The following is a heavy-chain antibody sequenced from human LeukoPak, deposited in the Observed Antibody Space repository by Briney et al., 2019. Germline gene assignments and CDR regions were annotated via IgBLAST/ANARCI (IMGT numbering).Heavy chain of an antibody. CDR1: GFTFSSYA. J-gene: IGHJ4*02. Sequence: GGSLRLSCAASGFTFSSYAMHWVRQAPGKGLEWVAVISYDGSNKYYADSVKGRFTISRDNSKNTLYLQMNSLRAEDTAVYYCAKDTDFWSGYPTYYFDYWGQGTLVTVSS. CDR2: ISYDGSNK. V-gene: IGHV3-30-3*01. D-gene: IGHD3-3*01. CDR3: AKDTDFWSGYPTYYFDY.